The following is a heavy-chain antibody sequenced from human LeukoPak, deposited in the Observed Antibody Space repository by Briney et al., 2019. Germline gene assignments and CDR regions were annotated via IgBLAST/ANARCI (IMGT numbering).Heavy chain of an antibody. Sequence: PGGSLRLSCAASGFTFSNAWMNWVRQAPGKGLEWVGRIKSKTDAGTTDYAAPVKGRFTISRDDSKNTLYLQMSSLRAEDTAVYYCVGSPHSSGWADYWGQGTLVTVSA. J-gene: IGHJ4*02. CDR2: IKSKTDAGTT. CDR1: GFTFSNAW. D-gene: IGHD6-19*01. CDR3: VGSPHSSGWADY. V-gene: IGHV3-15*05.